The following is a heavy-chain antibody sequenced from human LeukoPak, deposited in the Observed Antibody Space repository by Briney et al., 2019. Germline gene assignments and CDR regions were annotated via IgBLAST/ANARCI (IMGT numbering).Heavy chain of an antibody. V-gene: IGHV3-15*01. Sequence: GGSLRLSCAASGFTFSNAWMSWVRQAPGKGLEWVGRIKSKTDGGTTDYAAPVKGRFTISRDDSKNTLYLQMNSLKTEDTAVYYCTTEWELLGYFDYWGQGTLVTVSS. CDR2: IKSKTDGGTT. CDR3: TTEWELLGYFDY. CDR1: GFTFSNAW. D-gene: IGHD1-26*01. J-gene: IGHJ4*02.